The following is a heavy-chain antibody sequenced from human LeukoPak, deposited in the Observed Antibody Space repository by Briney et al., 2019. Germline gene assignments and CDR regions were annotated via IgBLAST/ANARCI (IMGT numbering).Heavy chain of an antibody. D-gene: IGHD2/OR15-2a*01. CDR3: ASYLTSIPSGMDV. CDR2: ISTDGSST. Sequence: PGGSLRLSCAASGFTFGRYWMHWLRQAPGKGLVWVSRISTDGSSTSYADSVKGRFTISRDNGKNTLYLQMNSLRAEDTAVYYCASYLTSIPSGMDVWGQGTTVTVSS. CDR1: GFTFGRYW. J-gene: IGHJ6*02. V-gene: IGHV3-74*01.